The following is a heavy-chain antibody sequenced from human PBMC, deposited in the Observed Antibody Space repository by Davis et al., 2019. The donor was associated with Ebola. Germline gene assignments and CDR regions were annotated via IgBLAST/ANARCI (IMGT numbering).Heavy chain of an antibody. CDR3: ARWKTYDFWSGLDS. D-gene: IGHD3-3*01. Sequence: PGGSLRLSCAVSAGSISSTNWWTWVRQPPGRGLEWFGEIYHIGSPNYNPSLESRVTISIDTSENQFSLELTSVTAADTAVYYCARWKTYDFWSGLDSWGQGTLVTVSS. CDR2: IYHIGSP. V-gene: IGHV4-4*02. CDR1: AGSISSTNW. J-gene: IGHJ4*02.